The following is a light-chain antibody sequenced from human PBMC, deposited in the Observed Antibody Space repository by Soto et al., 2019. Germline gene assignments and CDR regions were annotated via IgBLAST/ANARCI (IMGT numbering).Light chain of an antibody. CDR3: QKYNWPPFT. Sequence: DIQMTQSPSSLAASVGDRVTISCRASQGISNYLAWYQQKPGKAPKLLIYATSTLQSGVSSRFTGSGSGTDLTPTISSLQPEDVATYYCQKYNWPPFTFGPGTKVDI. CDR1: QGISNY. J-gene: IGKJ3*01. V-gene: IGKV1-27*01. CDR2: ATS.